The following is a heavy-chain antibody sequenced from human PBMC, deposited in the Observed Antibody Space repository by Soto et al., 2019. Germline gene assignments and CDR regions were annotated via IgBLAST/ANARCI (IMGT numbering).Heavy chain of an antibody. CDR2: ISAYNGNT. Sequence: QVQLVQSGAEVKKPGASVKVSCKASGYTFTSYGFSWVRQAPGQGLEWMGWISAYNGNTNYAQKHQGRDNMTTDTSTSKAYMELRSLRPDDTAVYYCARSRITMVRRPEGVDYWGQGTLVTVSS. CDR1: GYTFTSYG. V-gene: IGHV1-18*01. D-gene: IGHD3-10*01. J-gene: IGHJ4*02. CDR3: ARSRITMVRRPEGVDY.